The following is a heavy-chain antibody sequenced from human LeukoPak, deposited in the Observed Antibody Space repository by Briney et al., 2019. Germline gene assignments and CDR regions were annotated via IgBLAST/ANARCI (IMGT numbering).Heavy chain of an antibody. CDR3: ARAVGATMPEYFQH. V-gene: IGHV3-48*01. J-gene: IGHJ1*01. CDR2: ISSSSSIT. D-gene: IGHD1-26*01. Sequence: GGSLRLSCVASGFTFSYYGMNWVRQAPGKGLEGVSYISSSSSITYYADSVKGRFTISRDNAKDSLNLQMNSLRAEDTAVYYCARAVGATMPEYFQHWGQGTLVTVSS. CDR1: GFTFSYYG.